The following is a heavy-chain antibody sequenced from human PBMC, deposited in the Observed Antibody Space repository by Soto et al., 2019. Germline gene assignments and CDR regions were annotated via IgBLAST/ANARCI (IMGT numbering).Heavy chain of an antibody. CDR1: GGSFSGYY. Sequence: SETLSLTCAVYGGSFSGYYWSWIRQPPGKGLEWIGEINHSGSTNYNPSLKSRVTISVDTPKNQFSLKLSSVTAADTAVYYCAREGPFGKFDYWGQGTLVTVSS. CDR2: INHSGST. V-gene: IGHV4-34*01. CDR3: AREGPFGKFDY. J-gene: IGHJ4*02. D-gene: IGHD3-10*01.